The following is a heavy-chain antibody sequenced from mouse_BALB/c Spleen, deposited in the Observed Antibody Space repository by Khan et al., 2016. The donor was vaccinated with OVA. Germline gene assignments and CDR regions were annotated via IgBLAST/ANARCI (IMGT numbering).Heavy chain of an antibody. CDR3: TRGGHGSPFDY. D-gene: IGHD1-1*01. J-gene: IGHJ2*01. V-gene: IGHV1-18*01. CDR1: GYTFTDYN. Sequence: IQLVQSGPELVKPGASVKIPCKASGYTFTDYNMDWVKQSHGKSLEWIGDIIPNNGGTIYNQRFKGKATLTVDKSSSTAYMERRSLTSEDTAVYYCTRGGHGSPFDYWGQGTTLTVSS. CDR2: IIPNNGGT.